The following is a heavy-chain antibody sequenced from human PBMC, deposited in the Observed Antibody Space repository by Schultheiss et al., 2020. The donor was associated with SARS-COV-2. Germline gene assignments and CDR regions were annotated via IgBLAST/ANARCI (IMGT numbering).Heavy chain of an antibody. D-gene: IGHD2-15*01. V-gene: IGHV3-11*05. J-gene: IGHJ4*02. Sequence: GGSLRLSCAASGFTFSDYYMSWIRQAPGKGLEWASYISSSSSYTNYADSVKGRFTISRDISKNTLYLQMNSLRAEDTAVYYCAKDRVGLDYWGQGTLVTVSS. CDR3: AKDRVGLDY. CDR1: GFTFSDYY. CDR2: ISSSSSYT.